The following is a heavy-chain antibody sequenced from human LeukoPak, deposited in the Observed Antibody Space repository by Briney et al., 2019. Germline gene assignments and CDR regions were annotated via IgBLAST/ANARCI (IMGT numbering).Heavy chain of an antibody. V-gene: IGHV4-61*02. D-gene: IGHD5-12*01. CDR1: GGSVSSATYY. CDR3: ARSRRVYSGFNWFDP. Sequence: PSQTLSLTCTVSGGSVSSATYYWTWIRQPAGKGLEWIGRISPSGSTNYNPSLKSRVTISVDASKNQFSLKLSSVTAADTAVYYCARSRRVYSGFNWFDPWGQGTLVTVSS. CDR2: ISPSGST. J-gene: IGHJ5*02.